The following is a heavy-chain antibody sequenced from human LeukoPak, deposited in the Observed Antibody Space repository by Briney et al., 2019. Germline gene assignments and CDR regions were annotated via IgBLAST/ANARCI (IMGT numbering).Heavy chain of an antibody. V-gene: IGHV3-7*05. D-gene: IGHD3-9*01. CDR2: IKQDGSEK. CDR3: ARCYYDILTGYSDFDY. CDR1: GFTFSSYW. Sequence: PGGSLRLSCAASGFTFSSYWMGWVRQAPGKGLDCVANIKQDGSEKYYVDSVKGRFTISRDNAKNSLYLQMNSLRAEDTAVYYCARCYYDILTGYSDFDYWGQGTLVTVSS. J-gene: IGHJ4*02.